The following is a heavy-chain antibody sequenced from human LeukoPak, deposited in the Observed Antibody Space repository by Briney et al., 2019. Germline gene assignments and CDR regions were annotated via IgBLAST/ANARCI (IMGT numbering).Heavy chain of an antibody. D-gene: IGHD1-26*01. CDR2: IYYSGST. J-gene: IGHJ4*02. V-gene: IGHV4-59*01. CDR1: GGSISSYY. Sequence: PSETLSLTCTVSGGSISSYYWSWIRQPPGKGLEWIGYIYYSGSTNYNPSLKSRVTISVDTSKNQFSLKLSSVTAADTAVYYCAREKWELLRYLDYWAREPWSPSPQ. CDR3: AREKWELLRYLDY.